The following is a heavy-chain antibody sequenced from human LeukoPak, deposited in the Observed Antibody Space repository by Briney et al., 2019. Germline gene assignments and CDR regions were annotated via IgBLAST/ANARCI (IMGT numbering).Heavy chain of an antibody. CDR2: IYYSGST. V-gene: IGHV4-59*01. Sequence: PSETLSLTCTVSGGSISSYYWSWIRQPPGKGLEWIGYIYYSGSTNYNPSLKSRVTISVDTSKNQFSLKLSSVTAADTAVYYCAGVVPAAMGWFDPWGQGTLVTVSS. CDR3: AGVVPAAMGWFDP. J-gene: IGHJ5*02. D-gene: IGHD2-2*01. CDR1: GGSISSYY.